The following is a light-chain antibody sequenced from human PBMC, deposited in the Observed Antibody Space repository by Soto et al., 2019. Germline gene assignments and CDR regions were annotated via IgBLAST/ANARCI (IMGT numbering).Light chain of an antibody. CDR2: AAS. J-gene: IGKJ5*01. CDR3: QQLKSYPIT. V-gene: IGKV1-9*01. CDR1: QGISSH. Sequence: DIQLIQSPSFLSASVGDRVTITCRAGQGISSHLAWYQQEPGKAPKLLIYAASTLQTGVPSRFSGSGSGTDFTLTISSLQPEDFAIYYCQQLKSYPITFGQGTRLEMK.